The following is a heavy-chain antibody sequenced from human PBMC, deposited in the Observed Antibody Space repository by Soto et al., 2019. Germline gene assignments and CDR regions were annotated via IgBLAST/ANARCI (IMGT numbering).Heavy chain of an antibody. D-gene: IGHD6-19*01. CDR1: GFTFSSYA. CDR3: AKDRGIAVRRSYFDY. Sequence: GGSLRLSCAASGFTFSSYAMSWVRQAPRKGLEWVSAISGSCGSTYYAGSVKGRFTISRENSKNTLYLQMNSLKAEDTDVYYCAKDRGIAVRRSYFDYWGQGTLVTVYS. CDR2: ISGSCGST. V-gene: IGHV3-23*01. J-gene: IGHJ4*02.